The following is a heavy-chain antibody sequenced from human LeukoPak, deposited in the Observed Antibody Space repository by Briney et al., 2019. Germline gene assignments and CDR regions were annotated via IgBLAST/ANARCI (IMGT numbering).Heavy chain of an antibody. J-gene: IGHJ4*02. CDR3: AKAGALAVAGNFDY. D-gene: IGHD6-19*01. CDR2: ISGSGGST. V-gene: IGHV3-23*01. Sequence: PGGSLRLSCAASGFTFSSYAMSWVRQAPGKGLEWVSAISGSGGSTYYADSVKGRFTISRDNSKNTLYLQMNSLRAEDTGVYYCAKAGALAVAGNFDYWGQGTLVTVSS. CDR1: GFTFSSYA.